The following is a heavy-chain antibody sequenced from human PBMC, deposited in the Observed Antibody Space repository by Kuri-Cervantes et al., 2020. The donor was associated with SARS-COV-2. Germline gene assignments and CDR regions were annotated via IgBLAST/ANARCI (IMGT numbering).Heavy chain of an antibody. CDR1: GGSISSGGYS. J-gene: IGHJ4*02. Sequence: SETLSLTCAVSGGSISSGGYSWSWIRQPPGKGLGWIGYIYHSGSTYYNPSLKSRVTISVDRSKNQFSLKLSSVTAADTAVYYCASHHNSGYAPLDYWGQGTLVTVSS. CDR3: ASHHNSGYAPLDY. CDR2: IYHSGST. D-gene: IGHD5-12*01. V-gene: IGHV4-30-2*01.